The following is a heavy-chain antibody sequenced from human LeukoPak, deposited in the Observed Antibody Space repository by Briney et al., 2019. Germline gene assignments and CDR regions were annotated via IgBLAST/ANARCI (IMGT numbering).Heavy chain of an antibody. CDR1: GGSFSGYY. V-gene: IGHV4-34*01. CDR3: ARGGLGITIFGVVNTYNWFDP. Sequence: SETLSLTCAVYGGSFSGYYWSWIRQPPGKGLEWIGEINHSGSTNYNPSLKSRVTISVDTSKNQFPLKLSSVTAADTAVYYCARGGLGITIFGVVNTYNWFDPWGQGTLVTVSS. J-gene: IGHJ5*02. CDR2: INHSGST. D-gene: IGHD3-3*01.